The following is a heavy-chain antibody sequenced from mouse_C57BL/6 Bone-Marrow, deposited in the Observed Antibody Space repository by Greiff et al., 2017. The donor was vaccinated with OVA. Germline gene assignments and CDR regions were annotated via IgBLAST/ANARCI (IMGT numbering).Heavy chain of an antibody. Sequence: VQLQQSVAELVRPGASVKLSCTASGFNIQNTYMHWVKQRPEQGLEWIGRIDPANGNTKYAPKFQGKATITADTSSNTAYLQLRSLTSEDTAIYYCAPIYYGSLDWYFDVWGTGTTVTVSS. CDR3: APIYYGSLDWYFDV. CDR1: GFNIQNTY. J-gene: IGHJ1*03. V-gene: IGHV14-3*01. CDR2: IDPANGNT. D-gene: IGHD2-2*01.